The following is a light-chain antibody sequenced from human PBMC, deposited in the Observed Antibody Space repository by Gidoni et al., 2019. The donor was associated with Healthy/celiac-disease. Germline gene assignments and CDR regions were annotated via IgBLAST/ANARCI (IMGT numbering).Light chain of an antibody. J-gene: IGKJ1*01. CDR1: QSVSSY. V-gene: IGKV3-11*01. CDR2: DAS. Sequence: EIVLTQSPATLALSPGERATLSCRASQSVSSYLAWYQQKPGQAPRLLIFDASNRATGIPARFSGSGSGTNFTLTISGLGPEDFAVYYCRQRSNWPWTFGQGTKVEIK. CDR3: RQRSNWPWT.